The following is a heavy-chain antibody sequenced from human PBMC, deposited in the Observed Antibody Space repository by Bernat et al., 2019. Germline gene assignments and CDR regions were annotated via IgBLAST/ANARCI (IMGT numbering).Heavy chain of an antibody. CDR1: GASISSSSYY. D-gene: IGHD4/OR15-4a*01. V-gene: IGHV4-39*01. CDR3: ARRSLTMDNYFDY. J-gene: IGHJ4*02. CDR2: IYYSVST. Sequence: QLQLQESGPGLLKPSETLSLTCTVSGASISSSSYYWGWIRQPPGKGLEWIVSIYYSVSTYYNLSLKSRVTISVDTSKNQFSLKLSSVTAADTAVYYCARRSLTMDNYFDYWGQGTLVTVSS.